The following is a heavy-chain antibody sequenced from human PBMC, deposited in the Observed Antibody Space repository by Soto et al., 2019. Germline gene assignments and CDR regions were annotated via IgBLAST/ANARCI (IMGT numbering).Heavy chain of an antibody. Sequence: PGGSLRLSCAASGFTYSTYTMHWVRQAPGKGLEWVAVISYDGDNTFYADSVKGRFTISRDNAKNSLYLQMNSLRAEDTALYYCARAGSGYRHDFDYWGQGTLVTVSS. D-gene: IGHD3-22*01. CDR2: ISYDGDNT. V-gene: IGHV3-30*03. CDR1: GFTYSTYT. CDR3: ARAGSGYRHDFDY. J-gene: IGHJ4*02.